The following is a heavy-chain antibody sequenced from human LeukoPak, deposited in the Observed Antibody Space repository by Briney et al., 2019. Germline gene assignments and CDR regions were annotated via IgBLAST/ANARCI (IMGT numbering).Heavy chain of an antibody. CDR1: GGSFSDYF. J-gene: IGHJ2*01. D-gene: IGHD2-2*01. V-gene: IGHV4-34*01. CDR2: IEHFGSK. CDR3: ARGQFSISVTSSRAAPRRYFDL. Sequence: PSETLSPTCAVYGGSFSDYFWTWIRQPPGKGLGWVGEIEHFGSKSYHPSLNSGVPISVDTPKNQLSLKLSSVTAADTAVYYCARGQFSISVTSSRAAPRRYFDLWGRGTLVTVSS.